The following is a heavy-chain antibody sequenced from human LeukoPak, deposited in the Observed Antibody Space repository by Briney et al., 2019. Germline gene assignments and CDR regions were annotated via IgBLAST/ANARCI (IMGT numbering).Heavy chain of an antibody. J-gene: IGHJ4*02. Sequence: PSQTLSLTCTVSGGSISSGDYYWSWIRQPPGKGLEWTGYIYYSGSTYYNPSLKSRVTISVDTSKNQFSLKLSSVTAADTAVYYCARGPYYYDSSGYYPAWGQGTLVTVSS. CDR3: ARGPYYYDSSGYYPA. D-gene: IGHD3-22*01. CDR1: GGSISSGDYY. V-gene: IGHV4-30-4*01. CDR2: IYYSGST.